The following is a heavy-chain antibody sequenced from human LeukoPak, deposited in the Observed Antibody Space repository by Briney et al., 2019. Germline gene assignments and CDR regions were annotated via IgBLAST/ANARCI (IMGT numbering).Heavy chain of an antibody. CDR3: AKRGVAAGRQYYIDY. CDR2: VSTSGDNT. V-gene: IGHV3-23*01. J-gene: IGHJ4*02. D-gene: IGHD6-13*01. CDR1: GFTFNRYA. Sequence: GGSLRLSCAASGFTFNRYAMSWVRQAPGKGLEWVSTVSTSGDNTYYADSVKGRFTISRDNSKNTLYLQVNSLRAEDTAVYYCAKRGVAAGRQYYIDYWGQGTLVTVSS.